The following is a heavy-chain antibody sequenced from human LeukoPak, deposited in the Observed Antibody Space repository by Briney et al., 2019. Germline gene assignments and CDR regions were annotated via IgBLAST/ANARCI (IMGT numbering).Heavy chain of an antibody. CDR3: ARNGGNSDYDY. Sequence: SGTLSLTCTVSGGSVSSGSYYWSWIRQPPGKGLEWIGYIYYSGSTNYNPSLKSRVTISVDTSKNQFSLKLSSVTAADTAVYYCARNGGNSDYDYWGQGTLVTVSA. CDR1: GGSVSSGSYY. CDR2: IYYSGST. D-gene: IGHD4-23*01. J-gene: IGHJ4*02. V-gene: IGHV4-61*01.